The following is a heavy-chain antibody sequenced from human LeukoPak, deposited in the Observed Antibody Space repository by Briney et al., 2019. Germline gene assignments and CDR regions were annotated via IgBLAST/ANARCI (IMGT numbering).Heavy chain of an antibody. V-gene: IGHV4-4*02. D-gene: IGHD3-3*01. CDR1: GGSISSSNW. J-gene: IGHJ3*02. CDR3: ARSAASQYYDFWSGYSHDAFDI. CDR2: IYHSGST. Sequence: SETLSLTCAVSGGSISSSNWWSWVRQPPGKGLEWIGEIYHSGSTNYNPSLKSRVTISVDKSKNQFSLKLSSVTAADTAVYYCARSAASQYYDFWSGYSHDAFDIWGQGTMVTVSS.